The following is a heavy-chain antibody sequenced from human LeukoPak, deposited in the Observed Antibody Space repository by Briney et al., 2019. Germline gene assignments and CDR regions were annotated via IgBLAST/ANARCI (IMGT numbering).Heavy chain of an antibody. CDR1: GFTFGDYA. V-gene: IGHV3-49*04. CDR3: TTEIGPYWPVTGYYNDQDY. Sequence: GGSLRLSCTTSGFTFGDYAMSWVRQAPGKGLEWVGFIRSKAYGGATDYAAPVKGRFTISRDDSKNTLYLQMNSLKTEDTAVYYCTTEIGPYWPVTGYYNDQDYWGQGTLVTVSS. J-gene: IGHJ4*02. CDR2: IRSKAYGGAT. D-gene: IGHD3-9*01.